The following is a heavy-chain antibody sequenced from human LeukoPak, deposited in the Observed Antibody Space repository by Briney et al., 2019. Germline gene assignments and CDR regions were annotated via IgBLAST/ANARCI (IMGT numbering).Heavy chain of an antibody. CDR1: GGAISGSLYY. Sequence: SETLSLTCAVSGGAISGSLYYWSWIRQHPGKGLEWIGYIYHSGSTYYNPSLGSRVNISVDTSKNQFSLQLSSVTAADTAVYHCARVGRCSDGSCYGFDIWGQGTLVTVSS. J-gene: IGHJ4*02. V-gene: IGHV4-31*11. D-gene: IGHD2-15*01. CDR3: ARVGRCSDGSCYGFDI. CDR2: IYHSGST.